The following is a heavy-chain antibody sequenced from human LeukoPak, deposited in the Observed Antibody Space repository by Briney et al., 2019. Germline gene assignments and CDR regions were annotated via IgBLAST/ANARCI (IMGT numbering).Heavy chain of an antibody. Sequence: PGGSLRLSCAASGFTFSSYAMSWVRQAPGKGLEGVSAISGSGGSTYYADSVKGRFTTYRDNSKDTLHLQMKSRISKDTAVYYCAKKDTAMVKFDYGGQGTLVTVSS. V-gene: IGHV3-23*01. CDR2: ISGSGGST. D-gene: IGHD5-18*01. CDR1: GFTFSSYA. CDR3: AKKDTAMVKFDY. J-gene: IGHJ4*02.